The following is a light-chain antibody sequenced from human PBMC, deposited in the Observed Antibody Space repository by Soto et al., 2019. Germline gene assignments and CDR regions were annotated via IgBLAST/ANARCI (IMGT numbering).Light chain of an antibody. V-gene: IGKV1-13*02. Sequence: AIQLTQSPSSLSASVGDRVTITCRASQGISSALAWYQQKPGKAPKLLSYDASSLASGDPSRFSSSESGTDFTLPISSLQHEDFATYYCQQFNSYPFTFGQGTRLEIK. CDR3: QQFNSYPFT. CDR1: QGISSA. J-gene: IGKJ5*01. CDR2: DAS.